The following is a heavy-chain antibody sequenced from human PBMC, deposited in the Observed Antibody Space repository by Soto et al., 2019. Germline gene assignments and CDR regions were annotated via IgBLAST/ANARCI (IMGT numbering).Heavy chain of an antibody. V-gene: IGHV3-23*01. J-gene: IGHJ5*02. CDR3: AKDPDSGWYTYWFDP. CDR1: GFTFSSYA. Sequence: GGSLRLSCAASGFTFSSYAMSWVRQAPGKGLEWVSAISGSGGSTYYADSVKGRFTISRDNSKNTLYLQMNSLRAEDTAVYYCAKDPDSGWYTYWFDPWGQGTLVTVSS. D-gene: IGHD6-19*01. CDR2: ISGSGGST.